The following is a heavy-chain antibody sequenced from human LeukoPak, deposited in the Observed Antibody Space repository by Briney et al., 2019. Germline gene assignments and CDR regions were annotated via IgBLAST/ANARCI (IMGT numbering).Heavy chain of an antibody. CDR3: ARGGGASLPDALDV. V-gene: IGHV3-11*01. CDR2: IRGSGHTI. J-gene: IGHJ3*01. D-gene: IGHD1-26*01. Sequence: GGSLRLSCAASGFTFSDYYMTWIRQAPGKGLEWISYIRGSGHTIYYLDSVKGRFSISRDNAKNSLYLPMNSLTVDDTAVYYCARGGGASLPDALDVWGQGTMVTVSS. CDR1: GFTFSDYY.